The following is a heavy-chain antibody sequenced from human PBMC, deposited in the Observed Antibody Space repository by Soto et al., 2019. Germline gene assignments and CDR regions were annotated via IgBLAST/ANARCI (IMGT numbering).Heavy chain of an antibody. D-gene: IGHD3-3*01. Sequence: SETLSLTCTVFGGSISSYYWSWIRQPPGKGLEWIGYIYDSGSTNYNPSLKSRVTISGETSKNQFSLKLSSVTAADTAVYYCARLAYYDPRYNWFDPWGQGTLVTVSS. CDR1: GGSISSYY. CDR2: IYDSGST. J-gene: IGHJ5*02. CDR3: ARLAYYDPRYNWFDP. V-gene: IGHV4-59*08.